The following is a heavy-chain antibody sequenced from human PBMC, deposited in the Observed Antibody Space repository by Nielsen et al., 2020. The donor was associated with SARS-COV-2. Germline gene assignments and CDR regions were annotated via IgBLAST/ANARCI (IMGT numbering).Heavy chain of an antibody. J-gene: IGHJ6*02. CDR3: ARGNTKDHSLDV. D-gene: IGHD2-8*01. CDR2: IYYSGST. Sequence: SETLSLTCTVSGGSISSSSYYWGWIRQPPGKGLEWIGSIYYSGSTYYNPSLKSRVDVSVDTSKNQSSLKLSSVTAADTAVYYCARGNTKDHSLDVWGQGTTVTVSS. CDR1: GGSISSSSYY. V-gene: IGHV4-39*07.